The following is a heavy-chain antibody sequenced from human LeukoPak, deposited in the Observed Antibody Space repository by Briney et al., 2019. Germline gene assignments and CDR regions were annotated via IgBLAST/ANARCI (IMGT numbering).Heavy chain of an antibody. CDR2: IYYSGST. CDR1: GGSISSYY. J-gene: IGHJ1*01. D-gene: IGHD4-17*01. Sequence: SETLSLTCIVSGGSISSYYWGWIRQPPGKGLEWIGSIYYSGSTYYNPSLKSRVTISVDTSKNQFSLKLSSVTAADTAVYYCARRGSTVTNVGYFQHWGQGTLVTVSS. CDR3: ARRGSTVTNVGYFQH. V-gene: IGHV4-39*01.